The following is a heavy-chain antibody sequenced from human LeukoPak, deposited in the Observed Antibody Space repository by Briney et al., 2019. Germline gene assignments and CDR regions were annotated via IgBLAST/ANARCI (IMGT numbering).Heavy chain of an antibody. Sequence: GASVKVSCKASGGTFSSYAISWVRQAPGQGLEWMGGIIPIFGTANYAQKFQGRVTITADESTSTAYMELSSLRSEDTAVYYCARDIVVDTPGKYYYYYMDVWGKGTTVTVSS. J-gene: IGHJ6*03. CDR2: IIPIFGTA. V-gene: IGHV1-69*13. CDR3: ARDIVVDTPGKYYYYYMDV. CDR1: GGTFSSYA. D-gene: IGHD2-2*01.